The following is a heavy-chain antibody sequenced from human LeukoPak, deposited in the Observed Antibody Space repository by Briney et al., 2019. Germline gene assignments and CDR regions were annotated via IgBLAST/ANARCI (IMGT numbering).Heavy chain of an antibody. V-gene: IGHV1-18*01. CDR2: ISAYNGNT. Sequence: GASVKVSCKASGYTFTSYGISWVRQAPGQGLEWMGWISAYNGNTNYAQKLQGRVTMTTDTSTSTAYMELRSLRSDDTAVYYCARDYVWSGYPNDAFDIWGQGTMVTVSS. CDR3: ARDYVWSGYPNDAFDI. CDR1: GYTFTSYG. D-gene: IGHD3-3*01. J-gene: IGHJ3*02.